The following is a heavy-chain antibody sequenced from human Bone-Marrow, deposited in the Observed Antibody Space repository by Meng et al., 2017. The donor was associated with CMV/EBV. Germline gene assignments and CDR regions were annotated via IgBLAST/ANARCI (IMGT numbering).Heavy chain of an antibody. V-gene: IGHV1-2*02. CDR1: GYTFTGYY. Sequence: ASVKVSCKASGYTFTGYYMHWVRQAPGQGLEWMGWINPNSGGTNYAQKFQGRVTMTRDTSISTAYIELSRLRSDDTAVYYCARDPDYGGLPTMGLFDPWGQGTLVTVSS. D-gene: IGHD4-23*01. CDR3: ARDPDYGGLPTMGLFDP. J-gene: IGHJ5*02. CDR2: INPNSGGT.